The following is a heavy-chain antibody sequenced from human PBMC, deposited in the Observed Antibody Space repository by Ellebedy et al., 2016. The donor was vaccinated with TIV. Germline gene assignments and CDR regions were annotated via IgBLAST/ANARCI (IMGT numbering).Heavy chain of an antibody. V-gene: IGHV1-69*04. J-gene: IGHJ3*01. Sequence: SVKVSCKASGGTFSSYAISWVRQAPGQGLEWMGRIIPILGIDNYAQKLQGRIILTEDTSSDTAYMELSNQSSEDTAVYFCATDSSKSRIVMVAAAQAFDVWGQGTLVTVSS. CDR3: ATDSSKSRIVMVAAAQAFDV. D-gene: IGHD2-21*02. CDR1: GGTFSSYA. CDR2: IIPILGID.